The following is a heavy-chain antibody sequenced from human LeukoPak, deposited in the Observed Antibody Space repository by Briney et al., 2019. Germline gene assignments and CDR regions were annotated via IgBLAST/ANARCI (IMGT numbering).Heavy chain of an antibody. Sequence: SVKVSCKASGYTFTSYAISWVRQAPGQGLEWMGGIIPIFGTANYAQKFQGRVTITADKSTSTAYMELSRLRSDDTAVYYCARGEDSINAFDIWGQGTMVTVSS. V-gene: IGHV1-69*06. CDR3: ARGEDSINAFDI. J-gene: IGHJ3*02. CDR2: IIPIFGTA. CDR1: GYTFTSYA. D-gene: IGHD3-16*01.